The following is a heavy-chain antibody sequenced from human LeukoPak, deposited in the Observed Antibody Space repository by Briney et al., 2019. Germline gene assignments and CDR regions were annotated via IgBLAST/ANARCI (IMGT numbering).Heavy chain of an antibody. D-gene: IGHD4-17*01. CDR3: ARVNDYGDSKIDY. V-gene: IGHV4-59*01. J-gene: IGHJ4*02. CDR1: GGSISSYY. Sequence: SETLSLTCTVSGGSISSYYWSWIRQPPGKGLEWIGYIYYSWSTNYNPSLKSRVTISVDTSKNQFSLKLGSVTAADTAVYYRARVNDYGDSKIDYWGQGTLVTVSS. CDR2: IYYSWST.